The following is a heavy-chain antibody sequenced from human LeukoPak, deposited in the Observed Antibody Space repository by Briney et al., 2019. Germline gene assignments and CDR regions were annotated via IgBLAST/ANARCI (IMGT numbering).Heavy chain of an antibody. CDR2: IHDSGST. CDR1: GDSITSGGYS. J-gene: IGHJ3*02. V-gene: IGHV4-30-4*07. Sequence: SETLSLTCAVSGDSITSGGYSWSWIRQTPGKGLEWIAYIHDSGSTYYNPSLKSRVTISVDTSKNQFSLKLSSVTAADTAIYYCARVHVNSGYYFGDAFDIWGQGTMVTVSS. CDR3: ARVHVNSGYYFGDAFDI. D-gene: IGHD3-22*01.